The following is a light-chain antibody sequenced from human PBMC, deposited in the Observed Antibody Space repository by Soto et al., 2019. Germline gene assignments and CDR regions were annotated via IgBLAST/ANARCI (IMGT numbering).Light chain of an antibody. Sequence: EIVLTQSPGTLSLSPGERATLSCRASQSVSNNYLAWYQQKPGQAPRLLIYGASNRATGIPDRFSGSGSGTDFTLTISRLEPEDFAVYYCQQYSSSPLTFGGGTKVDIK. CDR2: GAS. CDR3: QQYSSSPLT. V-gene: IGKV3-20*01. J-gene: IGKJ4*01. CDR1: QSVSNNY.